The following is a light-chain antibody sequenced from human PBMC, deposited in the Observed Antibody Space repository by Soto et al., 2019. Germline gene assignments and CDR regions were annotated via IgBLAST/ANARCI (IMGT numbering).Light chain of an antibody. Sequence: DIQMTQSPSSLSASVGDRVTITCRASQSISSYLNWYQQKPGKAPKLLIYAASSLQSGVPSRFSGSGSGTDFTLTISSLQLEDFVTYYCQQSYSTPMYTFGQGTMLEIK. CDR2: AAS. CDR1: QSISSY. V-gene: IGKV1-39*01. J-gene: IGKJ2*01. CDR3: QQSYSTPMYT.